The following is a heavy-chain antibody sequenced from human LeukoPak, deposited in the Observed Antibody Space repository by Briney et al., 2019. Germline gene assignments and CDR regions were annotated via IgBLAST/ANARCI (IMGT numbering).Heavy chain of an antibody. J-gene: IGHJ3*02. Sequence: GGSLRLSCAASGFTFSSYGMHWVRQAPGKGLEWVAFIRYDGSSKYYADSVKGRFTISRDNSKNTLYLQMNSLRAEDTAVYYCARSRRVPLVRSEANAFDIWGQGTMVTVSS. CDR1: GFTFSSYG. D-gene: IGHD6-13*01. CDR3: ARSRRVPLVRSEANAFDI. V-gene: IGHV3-30*02. CDR2: IRYDGSSK.